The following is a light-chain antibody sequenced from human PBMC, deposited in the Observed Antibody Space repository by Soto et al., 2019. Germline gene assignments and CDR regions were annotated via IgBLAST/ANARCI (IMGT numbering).Light chain of an antibody. CDR1: KSISGN. CDR2: GAS. Sequence: EIVMTHSPATLSVSTGERATLFCRASKSISGNLGWYQHKPGQAPRLLIDGASTRATAVPDRFSGSGSGTDFTLTITSLQADDVSTYYCQQYHSYWTFGQGTKVDIK. CDR3: QQYHSYWT. J-gene: IGKJ1*01. V-gene: IGKV3-15*01.